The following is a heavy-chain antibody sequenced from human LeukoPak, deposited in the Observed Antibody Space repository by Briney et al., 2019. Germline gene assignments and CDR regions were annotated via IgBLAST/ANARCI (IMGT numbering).Heavy chain of an antibody. CDR2: ISYDGSNK. J-gene: IGHJ4*02. CDR3: ARSGATAMVTNFDY. CDR1: GFTFSSYA. D-gene: IGHD5-18*01. V-gene: IGHV3-30*04. Sequence: GGSLRLSCAASGFTFSSYAMHWVRQATGKGLEWVAVISYDGSNKYYADSVKGRFTISRDNAKNSLYLQMNSLRAEDTALYHCARSGATAMVTNFDYWGQGTLVTVSS.